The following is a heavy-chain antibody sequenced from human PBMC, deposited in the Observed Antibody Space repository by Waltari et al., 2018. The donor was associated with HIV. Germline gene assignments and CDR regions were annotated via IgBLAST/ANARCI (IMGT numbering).Heavy chain of an antibody. V-gene: IGHV4-61*02. J-gene: IGHJ2*01. CDR1: SGSITSGNCY. Sequence: QVQLQESGPGLVKPSQTLSLTCTVSSGSITSGNCYWSWIRQPAGKGLEWIGRVYTSGSTNYNPSLKNRVTISIDTSRNQFSLRLSSVAAADTAVYYCARALDYYESGSFPLWFFDVWGRGTLVTVSS. D-gene: IGHD3-10*01. CDR2: VYTSGST. CDR3: ARALDYYESGSFPLWFFDV.